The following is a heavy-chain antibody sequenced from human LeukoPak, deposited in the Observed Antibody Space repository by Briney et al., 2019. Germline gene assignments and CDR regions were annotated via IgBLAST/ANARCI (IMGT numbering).Heavy chain of an antibody. J-gene: IGHJ6*04. Sequence: ASAKVSCKASGYTFTSYGISWVRQAPGQGVEWMGWISAYNGNTNYAQKLQGRVTMTTDTSTSTAYMELRSLRSVDTAVYSCASLDDGSGSYYNWGGVYGRDVWGKGTTVTVSS. V-gene: IGHV1-18*04. CDR1: GYTFTSYG. CDR3: ASLDDGSGSYYNWGGVYGRDV. D-gene: IGHD3-10*01. CDR2: ISAYNGNT.